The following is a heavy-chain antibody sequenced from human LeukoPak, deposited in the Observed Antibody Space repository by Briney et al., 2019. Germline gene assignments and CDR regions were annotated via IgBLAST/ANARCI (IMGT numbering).Heavy chain of an antibody. Sequence: PGRSLRLSCAASGFTFDDYAMHWVRQAPGKGLEWVSGISWNSGSIGYADSVKGRFTISGDNAKNSLYLQMNSLRAEDTAVYHCARDLTGTGDYWGQGTLVTVSS. CDR2: ISWNSGSI. CDR3: ARDLTGTGDY. J-gene: IGHJ4*02. CDR1: GFTFDDYA. V-gene: IGHV3-9*01. D-gene: IGHD1-1*01.